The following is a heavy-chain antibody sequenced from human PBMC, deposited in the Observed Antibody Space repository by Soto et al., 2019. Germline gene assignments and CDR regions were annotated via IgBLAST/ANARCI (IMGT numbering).Heavy chain of an antibody. D-gene: IGHD4-4*01. CDR1: GLTFSNYA. CDR2: MSGSSSTT. V-gene: IGHV3-23*01. J-gene: IGHJ3*01. Sequence: EVRLLESGGGLVKPGGSLRLSCATSGLTFSNYAMSWVRQAPGGGLEWVSSMSGSSSTTYYADSVRGRFTISRDRSKNTLYLQMSSLRAEDTALYYCASWHLQEHAYDVWGQGTTVTVSS. CDR3: ASWHLQEHAYDV.